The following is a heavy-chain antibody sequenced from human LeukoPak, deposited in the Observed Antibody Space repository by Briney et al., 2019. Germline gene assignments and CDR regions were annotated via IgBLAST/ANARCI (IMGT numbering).Heavy chain of an antibody. V-gene: IGHV1-69*13. Sequence: SVKVSCKASGGTFSSYAVSWVRQAPGQALEWMGGIIPIFGTANYAQKFQGRVTITADESTSTAYMELSSLRSEDTAVYYCARALTTETYLFDYWGQGTLVTVSS. CDR3: ARALTTETYLFDY. D-gene: IGHD1-14*01. J-gene: IGHJ4*02. CDR2: IIPIFGTA. CDR1: GGTFSSYA.